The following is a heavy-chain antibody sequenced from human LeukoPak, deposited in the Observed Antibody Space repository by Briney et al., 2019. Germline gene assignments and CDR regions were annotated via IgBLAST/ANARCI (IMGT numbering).Heavy chain of an antibody. CDR1: GFTVSTNY. J-gene: IGHJ4*02. CDR2: IYSGDTT. Sequence: GSLRLSCAASGFTVSTNYMSWVRQAPGKGLEWVSVIYSGDTTSYADSVRGKFTISRDNSKNTLYLQMNSLRAEDTAVYYCASILRSSSGYYFDYWGQGTLVTVSS. CDR3: ASILRSSSGYYFDY. D-gene: IGHD3-10*01. V-gene: IGHV3-66*01.